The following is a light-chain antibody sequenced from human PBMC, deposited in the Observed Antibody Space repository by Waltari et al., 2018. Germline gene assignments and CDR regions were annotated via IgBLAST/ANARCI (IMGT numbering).Light chain of an antibody. J-gene: IGKJ1*01. CDR3: QQYNSYSET. CDR2: KAS. V-gene: IGKV1-5*03. CDR1: QSISSG. Sequence: DIQMTQSPSTLSASVGDRVTITCRASQSISSGFAWYQQKPGNAPKLLIHKASSLESGVPARFSGSGSGTEFTLTISSLQPDDFATYYCQQYNSYSETFGQGTKVEIK.